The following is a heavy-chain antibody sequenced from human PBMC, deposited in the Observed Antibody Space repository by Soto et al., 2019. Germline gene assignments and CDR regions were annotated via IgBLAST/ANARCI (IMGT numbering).Heavy chain of an antibody. V-gene: IGHV1-69*13. CDR2: IIPIFGTA. Sequence: SVKVSCKASGGTFSSYAISWVRQAPGQGLEWMGGIIPIFGTANYAQKFQGRVTITADESTSTAYMELSSLRSEDTAVYYCARDPAMGRGVTKGSYYDGMDVWGRGTTVTVSS. CDR3: ARDPAMGRGVTKGSYYDGMDV. CDR1: GGTFSSYA. D-gene: IGHD3-10*01. J-gene: IGHJ6*02.